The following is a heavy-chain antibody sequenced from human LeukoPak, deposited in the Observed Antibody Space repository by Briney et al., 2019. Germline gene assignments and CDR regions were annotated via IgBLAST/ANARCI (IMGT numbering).Heavy chain of an antibody. J-gene: IGHJ6*02. CDR3: ARDPTNPAYGDYVNYYGMDV. CDR1: GFTFSDYT. Sequence: GGSLRLSCAASGFTFSDYTMNWVRQSPGKGPEWVSYIDLTGSTLYYVDSVKGRFTISRDNAKNSLYLQMNSLRAEDTAVYYCARDPTNPAYGDYVNYYGMDVWGQGTTVTVSS. CDR2: IDLTGSTL. D-gene: IGHD4-17*01. V-gene: IGHV3-48*04.